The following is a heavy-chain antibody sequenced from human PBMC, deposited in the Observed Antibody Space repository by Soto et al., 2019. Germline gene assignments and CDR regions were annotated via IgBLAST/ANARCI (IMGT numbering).Heavy chain of an antibody. CDR2: IHYSGST. CDR3: TRVGGYYGDYPNFDY. D-gene: IGHD4-17*01. Sequence: NPSETLSLTCTVSGGSIIGYYWSRIRQPPGKGLQWIGNIHYSGSTNYNPSLKSRVTISVVSPRIQVSLKLSSVTAADAAVYYCTRVGGYYGDYPNFDYWGQGTLVTVSS. CDR1: GGSIIGYY. V-gene: IGHV4-59*01. J-gene: IGHJ4*02.